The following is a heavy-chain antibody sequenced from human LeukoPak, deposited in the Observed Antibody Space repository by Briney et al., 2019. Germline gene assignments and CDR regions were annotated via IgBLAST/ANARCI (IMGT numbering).Heavy chain of an antibody. CDR1: GFILTDSS. CDR3: TANGDNSDF. D-gene: IGHD2-21*02. J-gene: IGHJ4*02. CDR2: IRNKASTYAT. Sequence: GGSLRLSCAASGFILTDSSVHWVRQASGKGLEWLGRIRNKASTYATAYAASVRGRFTISRDDSKHTAYLQMNSLKTDDTAVYYCTANGDNSDFWGQGTLVTVSS. V-gene: IGHV3-73*01.